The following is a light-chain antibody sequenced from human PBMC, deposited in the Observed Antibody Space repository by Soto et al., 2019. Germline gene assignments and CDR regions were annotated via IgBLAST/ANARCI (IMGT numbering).Light chain of an antibody. CDR3: QQNFRPPQVT. Sequence: DIQMNQSPSSLYASVGDRVTITCQASQDISNYLNWYQQKPGKAPKLLIYDASNFETGVPSRFSGSGSGTDFTLTIRTLQPEDFATYYCQQNFRPPQVTFGGGTKVDIK. CDR1: QDISNY. J-gene: IGKJ4*01. CDR2: DAS. V-gene: IGKV1-33*01.